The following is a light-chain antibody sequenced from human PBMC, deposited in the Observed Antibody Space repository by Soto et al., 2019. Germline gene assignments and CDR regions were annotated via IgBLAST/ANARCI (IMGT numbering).Light chain of an antibody. CDR2: DVS. CDR3: SSYTSSSTYV. J-gene: IGLJ1*01. Sequence: QSVLTQPASVSGSPGQSITISCTGTSSDVGGYNYVSWYQPHPGKAPKLMIYDVSDRPSGVYNRFSGSKSGNTASLSISGLQAEDEADYYCSSYTSSSTYVFGTGTQLTVL. CDR1: SSDVGGYNY. V-gene: IGLV2-14*01.